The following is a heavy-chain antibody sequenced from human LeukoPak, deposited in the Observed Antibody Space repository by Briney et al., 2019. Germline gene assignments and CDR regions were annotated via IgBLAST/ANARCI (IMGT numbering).Heavy chain of an antibody. D-gene: IGHD5-12*01. Sequence: GGSLRLSCAASGFTFSSYWMSWVRQAPGKGLEWVANIKQDGSEKYYVDSVKGRFTVSRDNAKNSLYLQMNSLRAEDTAVYYCAKLGYSGYDSFDYWGQGTLVTVSS. CDR1: GFTFSSYW. J-gene: IGHJ4*02. V-gene: IGHV3-7*01. CDR3: AKLGYSGYDSFDY. CDR2: IKQDGSEK.